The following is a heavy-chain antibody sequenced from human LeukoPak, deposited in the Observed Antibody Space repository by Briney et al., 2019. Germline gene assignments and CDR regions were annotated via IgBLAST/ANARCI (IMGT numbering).Heavy chain of an antibody. Sequence: GGSLRLSCEASGFTFSSYAMSWVRQAPGKGLEWVSGVSGSGGGTYYTDSVKGRFTISRDNSKNTLFLQMSSLRVEDTAVYYCANLRGRGAYACSGASCYSYWGQGTLVTV. CDR1: GFTFSSYA. CDR3: ANLRGRGAYACSGASCYSY. J-gene: IGHJ4*02. V-gene: IGHV3-23*01. D-gene: IGHD2-15*01. CDR2: VSGSGGGT.